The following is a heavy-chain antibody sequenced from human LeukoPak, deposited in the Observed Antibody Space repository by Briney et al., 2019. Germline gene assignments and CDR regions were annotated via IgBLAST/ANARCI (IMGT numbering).Heavy chain of an antibody. V-gene: IGHV1-24*01. CDR1: GYTFTSYY. Sequence: ASVKVSCKASGYTFTSYYMHWVRQAPGKGLEWMGGFDPEDGETIYAQKFQGRVTMTEDTSTDTAYMELSSLRSEDTAVYYCATYGAARPGFDYWGQGTLVTVSS. CDR3: ATYGAARPGFDY. CDR2: FDPEDGET. J-gene: IGHJ4*02. D-gene: IGHD6-6*01.